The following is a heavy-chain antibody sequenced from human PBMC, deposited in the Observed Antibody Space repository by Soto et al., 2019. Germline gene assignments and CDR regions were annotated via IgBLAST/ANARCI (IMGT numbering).Heavy chain of an antibody. J-gene: IGHJ6*02. CDR1: GYTFTSYD. D-gene: IGHD4-17*01. CDR2: MNPNSGNT. Sequence: QVQLVQSGAEVKKPGASVKVSCKASGYTFTSYDINWVRQATGQGLEWMGWMNPNSGNTGYAQKFQGRVTLTRNTSISTANMELSSLRSEDTAVYYRARPHYGDYYCGMDVWGQGTTVTVSS. V-gene: IGHV1-8*01. CDR3: ARPHYGDYYCGMDV.